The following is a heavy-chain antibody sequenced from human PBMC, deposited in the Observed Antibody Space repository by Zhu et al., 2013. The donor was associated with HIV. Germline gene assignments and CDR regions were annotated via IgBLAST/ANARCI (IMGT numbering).Heavy chain of an antibody. CDR2: IIPIFGTA. D-gene: IGHD3-22*01. J-gene: IGHJ4*02. Sequence: QVQLVQSGAEVKKPGSSVKVSCKASGGTFSSYAISWVRQAPGQGLEWMGGIIPIFGTANYAQKFQGRVTITADESTSTAYMELSSLRSEDTAVYYCARGQTYYDSSGYYYEQTDYWGQGTLVTVSS. CDR1: GGTFSSYA. CDR3: ARGQTYYDSSGYYYEQTDY. V-gene: IGHV1-69*01.